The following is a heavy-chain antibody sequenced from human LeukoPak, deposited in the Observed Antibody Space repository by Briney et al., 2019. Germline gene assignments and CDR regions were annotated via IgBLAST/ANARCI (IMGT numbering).Heavy chain of an antibody. CDR1: GFSFNTYG. CDR2: ISGSGGTT. CDR3: AKDQPDRGDYTAGY. D-gene: IGHD4-17*01. J-gene: IGHJ4*02. Sequence: GGSLRLSCAASGFSFNTYGMSWVRQAPGKGLEWVSTISGSGGTTYYADSVKGRFTISRDNFRRTMSLQMNSLRAEDTAVYYCAKDQPDRGDYTAGYWGQGTLVTVSS. V-gene: IGHV3-23*01.